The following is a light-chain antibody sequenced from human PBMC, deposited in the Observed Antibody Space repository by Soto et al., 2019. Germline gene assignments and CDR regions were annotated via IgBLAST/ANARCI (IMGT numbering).Light chain of an antibody. CDR1: QSVLYNSNNDSY. V-gene: IGKV4-1*01. Sequence: DIVMTQTPDSLAVSLGERATINCKSSQSVLYNSNNDSYLTWYQQKPGQPPRVLIYWASTRESGVPDRFSGSGSGTDFTLTISNLQAEDVAVYYCQQYYSIPWTFGQGNKVEIK. CDR2: WAS. CDR3: QQYYSIPWT. J-gene: IGKJ1*01.